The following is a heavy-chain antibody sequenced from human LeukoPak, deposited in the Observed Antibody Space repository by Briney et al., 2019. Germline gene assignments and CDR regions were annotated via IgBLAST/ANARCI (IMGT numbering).Heavy chain of an antibody. CDR1: GFTFSNYA. D-gene: IGHD6-19*01. CDR2: ISSNGGST. CDR3: VKGPSSGWYYYFDY. V-gene: IGHV3-64D*06. J-gene: IGHJ4*02. Sequence: GGSLRLSCSASGFTFSNYAMHWVRQAPGKGLEYDSAISSNGGSTYYADSVKGRFTISRDNSKNTLYLQMSSLRAEDTAVYYCVKGPSSGWYYYFDYWGQGTLVTVSS.